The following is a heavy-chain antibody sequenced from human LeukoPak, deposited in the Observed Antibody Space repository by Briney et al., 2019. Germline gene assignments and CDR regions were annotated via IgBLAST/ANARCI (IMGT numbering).Heavy chain of an antibody. CDR1: GFTFSSYS. V-gene: IGHV3-21*01. CDR2: ISSSSSYI. D-gene: IGHD6-19*01. J-gene: IGHJ4*02. CDR3: ARDPTGYSSGWYIFDY. Sequence: PGGSLRLSCAASGFTFSSYSMNWVRQAPGKGLEWVSSISSSSSYIYYADSVKGRFTISRDNAKNSLCLQMNSLRAEDTAVYYCARDPTGYSSGWYIFDYWGQGTLVTVSS.